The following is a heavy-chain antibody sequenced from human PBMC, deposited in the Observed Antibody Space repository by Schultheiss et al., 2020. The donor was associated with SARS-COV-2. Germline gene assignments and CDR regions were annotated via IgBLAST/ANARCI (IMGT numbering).Heavy chain of an antibody. CDR1: GFTFSSYW. Sequence: GGSLRLSCAASGFTFSSYWIHWVRQAPGKGLVWVSGISWNSGSIAYADSVKGRFTISRDNAKNSVYLQMNSLRAEDTAFYYCAKDIGYNYKNYFDYWGQGTLVTVSS. D-gene: IGHD5-18*01. J-gene: IGHJ4*02. V-gene: IGHV3-9*01. CDR2: ISWNSGSI. CDR3: AKDIGYNYKNYFDY.